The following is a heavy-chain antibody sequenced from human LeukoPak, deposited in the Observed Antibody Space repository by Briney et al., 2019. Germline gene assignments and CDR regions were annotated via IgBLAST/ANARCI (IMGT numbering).Heavy chain of an antibody. CDR3: ARDTGYSSSFEGAFDI. CDR2: INPNSGGT. J-gene: IGHJ3*02. V-gene: IGHV1-2*02. D-gene: IGHD6-13*01. CDR1: GYTFTGYY. Sequence: ASVKVSCKASGYTFTGYYMHWVRQAPGQGLEWMGWINPNSGGTNYAQKFQGRVTMTRDTSISTAYMELSSLRSEDTAVYYCARDTGYSSSFEGAFDIWGQGTMVTVSS.